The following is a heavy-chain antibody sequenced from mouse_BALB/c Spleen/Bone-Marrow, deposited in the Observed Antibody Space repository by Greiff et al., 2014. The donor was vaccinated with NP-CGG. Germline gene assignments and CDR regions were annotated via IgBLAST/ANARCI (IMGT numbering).Heavy chain of an antibody. D-gene: IGHD1-1*01. V-gene: IGHV14-3*02. Sequence: VQLQQSGAEHVKPGASVKLSCTASGFNIKDTYMHWVKQRPEQGLEWIGRIDPANGNTKYDPKFQGKATITADTSSNTAYLQLSSLTSEDTAVYYCARYNYGSSQFAYWGQGTLVTVSA. CDR2: IDPANGNT. CDR1: GFNIKDTY. CDR3: ARYNYGSSQFAY. J-gene: IGHJ3*01.